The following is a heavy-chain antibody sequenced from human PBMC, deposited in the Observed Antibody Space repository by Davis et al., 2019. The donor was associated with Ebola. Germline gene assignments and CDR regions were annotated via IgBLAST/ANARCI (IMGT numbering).Heavy chain of an antibody. D-gene: IGHD1/OR15-1a*01. CDR1: GFSFSNCW. CDR2: IKEDGSEK. Sequence: PGGSLRLSCAASGFSFSNCWMSWVRKAPGKGLEWVANIKEDGSEKYYVDSVKGRFTISRDNAKNSLYLQMNSLRVEDTAMYYCAREMRGTADSHWGQGTLVTVSS. J-gene: IGHJ4*02. CDR3: AREMRGTADSH. V-gene: IGHV3-7*01.